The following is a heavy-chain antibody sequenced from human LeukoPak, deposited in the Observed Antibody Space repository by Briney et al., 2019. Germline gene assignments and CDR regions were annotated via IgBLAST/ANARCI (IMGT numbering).Heavy chain of an antibody. J-gene: IGHJ4*02. CDR2: IYSGGDT. Sequence: GGSLRLSCAASGFTVSDNFMAWVRQAPGKGLEWVSLIYSGGDTYYADSVKGRFTISRDTSKNTLYLDMNSLRAEDTAVYYCARDAAAQQLIHYFDYWGPGTLVTVSS. CDR1: GFTVSDNF. CDR3: ARDAAAQQLIHYFDY. V-gene: IGHV3-53*01. D-gene: IGHD6-13*01.